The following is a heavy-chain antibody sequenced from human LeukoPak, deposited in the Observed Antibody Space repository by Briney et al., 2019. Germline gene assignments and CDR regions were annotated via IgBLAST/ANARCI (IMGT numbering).Heavy chain of an antibody. CDR2: IISSGAYI. CDR1: GFTFSSYT. CDR3: ARDFGGYCSSTNCYLGHLDY. J-gene: IGHJ4*02. V-gene: IGHV3-21*03. Sequence: PGGSLRLSCAASGFTFSSYTMNWVRQAPGKGLEWVPSIISSGAYIYYADSVKGRFTISRDNAKNSLYLQMNSLRAEDTAVYYCARDFGGYCSSTNCYLGHLDYWGQGTLVTVSS. D-gene: IGHD2-2*01.